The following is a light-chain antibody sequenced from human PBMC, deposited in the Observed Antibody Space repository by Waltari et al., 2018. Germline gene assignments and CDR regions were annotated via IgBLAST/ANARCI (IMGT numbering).Light chain of an antibody. CDR3: QRYNSYPIT. J-gene: IGKJ3*01. V-gene: IGKV1-5*03. CDR1: QSIGLW. CDR2: EAT. Sequence: DLQMTQSPSTLSASVGDRVTIPCRARQSIGLWLAWYQQKPGKAPKLLIYEATSLESGVPSRFSASGSGTEFTLTISSLQPDEFATYYCQRYNSYPITFGPGTKVDI.